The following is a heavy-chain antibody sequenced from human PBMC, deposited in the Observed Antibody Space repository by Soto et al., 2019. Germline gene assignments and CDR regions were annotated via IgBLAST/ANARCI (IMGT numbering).Heavy chain of an antibody. CDR2: IYYSGST. CDR3: ARSAPFWGYSDSRGEGGDV. Sequence: SETLSLTCTVSGGSISIGYYWICIRQHPGKGLEWIGYIYYSGSTFYNPSLKSRVTISLDMSKNQFSLNLNSVTAADTAVYYCARSAPFWGYSDSRGEGGDVWVQGTFGHRLI. V-gene: IGHV4-31*03. D-gene: IGHD3-22*01. J-gene: IGHJ3*01. CDR1: GGSISIGYY.